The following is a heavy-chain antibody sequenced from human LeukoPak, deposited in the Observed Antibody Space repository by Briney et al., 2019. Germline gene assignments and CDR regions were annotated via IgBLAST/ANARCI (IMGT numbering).Heavy chain of an antibody. CDR2: ISSSSSYI. D-gene: IGHD3-22*01. CDR1: GFTFSSYS. V-gene: IGHV3-21*01. J-gene: IGHJ4*02. Sequence: GGSLRLSCAASGFTFSSYSMNWVRQAPGKGLEWVSSISSSSSYIYYADSVKGRFTISRDNAKNSLYLQMNSLRAEDTAVYYCARDISASSGYPDYRGQGTLVTVSS. CDR3: ARDISASSGYPDY.